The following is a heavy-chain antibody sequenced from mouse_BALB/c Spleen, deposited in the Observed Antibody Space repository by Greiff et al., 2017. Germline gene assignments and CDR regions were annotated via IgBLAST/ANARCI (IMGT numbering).Heavy chain of an antibody. CDR1: GFTFSSFG. CDR3: AGSGKLGGGDFDD. Sequence: EVHLVESGGGLVQPGGSRKLSCAASGFTFSSFGMHWVRQAPEKGLEWVAYISSGSSTIYYADTVKGRITISRNNPKNTLFLQKASLRSEDTAMYYCAGSGKLGGGDFDDWGEGTTVTVSA. CDR2: ISSGSSTI. V-gene: IGHV5-17*02. J-gene: IGHJ1*01. D-gene: IGHD4-1*01.